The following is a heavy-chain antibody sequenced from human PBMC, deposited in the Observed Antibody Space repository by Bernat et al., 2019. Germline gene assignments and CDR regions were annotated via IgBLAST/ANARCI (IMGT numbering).Heavy chain of an antibody. Sequence: QVQLVESGGGVVQPGRSLRLSCAASGFTFSSYGMHWVRQAPGKGLEWVAVIWYDGSNKYYADSVKGRFTISRDNSKNTLYLQMNSLRAEDTAVYYCARFDSTDIRSYGMDVWGQGTTVTVSS. D-gene: IGHD3-9*01. J-gene: IGHJ6*02. V-gene: IGHV3-33*01. CDR2: IWYDGSNK. CDR1: GFTFSSYG. CDR3: ARFDSTDIRSYGMDV.